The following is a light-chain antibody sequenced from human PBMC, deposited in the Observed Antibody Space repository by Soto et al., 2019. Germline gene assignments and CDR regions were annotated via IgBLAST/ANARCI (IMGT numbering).Light chain of an antibody. V-gene: IGKV3D-15*01. CDR2: GAS. Sequence: ELVMTQSPATLSVSPGERATLSCRASQSVSSNLAWYQQKPGQAPRLLIYGASTRAAGIPARFSGSGSATEFTLTISSLQSEEFAVYYCHHYNNWPPYTFGQGTNVDIK. J-gene: IGKJ2*01. CDR3: HHYNNWPPYT. CDR1: QSVSSN.